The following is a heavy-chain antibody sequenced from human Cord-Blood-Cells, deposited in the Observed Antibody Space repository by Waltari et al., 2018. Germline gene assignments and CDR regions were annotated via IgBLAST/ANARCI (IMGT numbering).Heavy chain of an antibody. D-gene: IGHD6-6*01. CDR2: ISYDGSNK. V-gene: IGHV3-30-3*01. CDR1: GFTFSSYA. CDR3: ARCVSIAACDY. Sequence: QVQLVEAGGGVVQPGRSLRLSCAASGFTFSSYALHWVRQAPGKGREWVAVISYDGSNKYYADSVKGRFTISRDNSKNTLYLQMNSLRAEDTAVYYCARCVSIAACDYWGQGTLVTVSS. J-gene: IGHJ4*02.